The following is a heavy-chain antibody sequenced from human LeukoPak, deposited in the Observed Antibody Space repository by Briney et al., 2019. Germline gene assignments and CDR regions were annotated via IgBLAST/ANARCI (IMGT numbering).Heavy chain of an antibody. CDR1: GFTFSSYA. D-gene: IGHD6-13*01. Sequence: GGSLRLSCAASGFTFSSYAMSWVRQAPGKGREWVSAIGGSGGSTYYADSVKGRFTISRDNSKNRLYLQMNSLRAEDTAVYYCGPVSSFDPWGRETLVTVSS. J-gene: IGHJ5*02. CDR2: IGGSGGST. CDR3: GPVSSFDP. V-gene: IGHV3-23*01.